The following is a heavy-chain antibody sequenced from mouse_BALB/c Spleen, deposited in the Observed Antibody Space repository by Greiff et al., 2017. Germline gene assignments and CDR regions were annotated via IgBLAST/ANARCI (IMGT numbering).Heavy chain of an antibody. CDR3: ARLGGYGVSYALDY. Sequence: VQLKESGPSLVKPSQTLSLTCSVTGDSITSGYWNWIRKFPGNKLEYMGYISYSGSTYYNPSLKSRISITRDTSKNQYYLQLNSVTTEDTATYYCARLGGYGVSYALDYWGQGTSVTVSS. CDR1: GDSITSGY. CDR2: ISYSGST. J-gene: IGHJ4*01. D-gene: IGHD1-2*01. V-gene: IGHV3-8*02.